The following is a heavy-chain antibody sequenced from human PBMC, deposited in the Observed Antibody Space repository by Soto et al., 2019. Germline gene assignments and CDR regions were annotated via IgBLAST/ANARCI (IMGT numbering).Heavy chain of an antibody. CDR1: GGSISSYY. CDR2: IYYSGST. J-gene: IGHJ5*02. D-gene: IGHD3-9*01. Sequence: QVQLQESGPGLVKPSETLSLTCTVSGGSISSYYWSWIRQPPGKGLEWIGYIYYSGSTNYNPSLISPFTRSVATSTNQFSLKLSSVTAADTAVYYCARHLDSYDSLTWGHWFDPWGQGTLVTVSS. V-gene: IGHV4-59*08. CDR3: ARHLDSYDSLTWGHWFDP.